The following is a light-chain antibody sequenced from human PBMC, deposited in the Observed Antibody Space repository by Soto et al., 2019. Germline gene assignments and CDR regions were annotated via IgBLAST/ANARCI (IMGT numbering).Light chain of an antibody. V-gene: IGKV3-20*01. CDR1: QSVTSGY. J-gene: IGKJ1*01. CDR3: QQYGGSSWT. Sequence: EIVLTQSPGTLSLSPGERATLSCRASQSVTSGYLAWYQQKPGQAPRLLIYGASSRATGIPDRFSGSGSGTDFTLTISKLEPGDFAVYYCQQYGGSSWTFGQGTKVDIK. CDR2: GAS.